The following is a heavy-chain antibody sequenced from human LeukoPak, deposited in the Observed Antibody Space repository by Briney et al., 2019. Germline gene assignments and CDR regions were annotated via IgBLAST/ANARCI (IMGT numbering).Heavy chain of an antibody. CDR3: ARKSPFASYGGGFFDY. CDR2: IRYDGTNK. D-gene: IGHD5-18*01. Sequence: GGSLRLSCAASGFTFSYYGMHWVRQAPGKGLEWVAFIRYDGTNKYYADSVKGRFTISRDNSRNTVYLQMNSLRVEDTAVYYCARKSPFASYGGGFFDYWGQGTLVTVSS. V-gene: IGHV3-30*02. CDR1: GFTFSYYG. J-gene: IGHJ4*02.